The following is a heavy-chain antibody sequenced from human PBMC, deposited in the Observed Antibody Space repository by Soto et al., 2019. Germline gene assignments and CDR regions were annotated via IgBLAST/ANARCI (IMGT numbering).Heavy chain of an antibody. V-gene: IGHV1-2*02. J-gene: IGHJ4*02. CDR1: GYTFTGYY. Sequence: ASVKVSCKASGYTFTGYYMHWVRQAPGQGLEWMGWINPNSGGTNYAQKFQGRVTMTRDTSISTAYMELSRLRSDDTAVYYCARRNFDVFWSGYYFFGYWGQGTLVTVSS. CDR2: INPNSGGT. D-gene: IGHD3-3*01. CDR3: ARRNFDVFWSGYYFFGY.